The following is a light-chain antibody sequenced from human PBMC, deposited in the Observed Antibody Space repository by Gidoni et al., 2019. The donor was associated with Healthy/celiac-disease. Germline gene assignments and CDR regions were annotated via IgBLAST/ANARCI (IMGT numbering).Light chain of an antibody. J-gene: IGKJ1*01. V-gene: IGKV1-5*01. Sequence: DIQMTQSPSTLSASVGDRVTITCRASQSISSWLAWYQQKPGKAPKLLIYDASSLESGVPSRFSGSGDGTEFTLTISSLQPDDFATYYCQQYNSYSGTFGQGTKVEIK. CDR2: DAS. CDR3: QQYNSYSGT. CDR1: QSISSW.